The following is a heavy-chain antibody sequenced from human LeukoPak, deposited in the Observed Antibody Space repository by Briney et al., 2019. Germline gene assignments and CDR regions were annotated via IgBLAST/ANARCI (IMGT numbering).Heavy chain of an antibody. Sequence: PGGSLRLSCSASGFTFNSYAMSWVRQAPGKGLECVSAISGSGGSTYYADSVRGRFTISRDNSKNTPYLQMNSLKVEDTAVYYCAAEPRIAVSGPSDYWGQGTLVSVSS. J-gene: IGHJ4*02. CDR1: GFTFNSYA. CDR3: AAEPRIAVSGPSDY. V-gene: IGHV3-23*01. D-gene: IGHD6-19*01. CDR2: ISGSGGST.